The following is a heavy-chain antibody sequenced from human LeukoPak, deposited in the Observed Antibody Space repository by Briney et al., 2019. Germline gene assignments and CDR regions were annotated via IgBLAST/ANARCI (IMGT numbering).Heavy chain of an antibody. J-gene: IGHJ5*02. D-gene: IGHD6-6*01. CDR2: ISSSGSTI. CDR3: TRDHRSRPWEWFDP. V-gene: IGHV3-48*03. Sequence: GGSLRLSWAASGFTFSSYEMNWVRQAPGKGLEWVSYISSSGSTIYYADSVKGRFTISRDNAKNSLYLQMNSLRAEDTAMYFCTRDHRSRPWEWFDPWGQGTLVTVSS. CDR1: GFTFSSYE.